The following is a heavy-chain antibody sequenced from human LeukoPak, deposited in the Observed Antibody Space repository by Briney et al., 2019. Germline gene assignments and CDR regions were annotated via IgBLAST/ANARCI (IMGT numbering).Heavy chain of an antibody. Sequence: GGSLRLSCAASGFTFSSYWMHWVRQTPGKGLVWVSHINSDGSWTSYADSVKGRFTISKDNAKNTVYLQMNSLRAEDTAVYYCVSFYETYWGRGTLVTVSS. CDR3: VSFYETY. CDR1: GFTFSSYW. CDR2: INSDGSWT. V-gene: IGHV3-74*01. J-gene: IGHJ4*02. D-gene: IGHD2/OR15-2a*01.